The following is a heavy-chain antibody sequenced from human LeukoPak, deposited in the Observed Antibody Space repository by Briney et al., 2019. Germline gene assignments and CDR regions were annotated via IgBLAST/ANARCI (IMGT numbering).Heavy chain of an antibody. CDR2: MYYSGST. D-gene: IGHD3-22*01. CDR3: ARPHSSGHYALGEYFQH. V-gene: IGHV4-39*01. CDR1: GGSISSSSYY. Sequence: PSATLSLTCTVSGGSISSSSYYWGWIRQPPGKGLEWIGSMYYSGSTYYNPSLKSRVTISVDTSKNQFSLKLSSVTAADTAVYYCARPHSSGHYALGEYFQHWGQGTLVTVSS. J-gene: IGHJ1*01.